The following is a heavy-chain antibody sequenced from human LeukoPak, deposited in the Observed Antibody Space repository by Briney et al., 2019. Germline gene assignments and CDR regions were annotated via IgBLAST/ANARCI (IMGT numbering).Heavy chain of an antibody. V-gene: IGHV4-61*01. D-gene: IGHD6-13*01. CDR1: GGSLSSGSYY. CDR2: IYYSGST. J-gene: IGHJ6*02. Sequence: SETLSLTCTVSGGSLSSGSYYWSWIRQPPGKGLEWIGYIYYSGSTNYNPSLKSRVTISVDTSKNQFSLKLSSVTAADTAVYYCARVAAAADTVSGMDVWGQGTTVTVSS. CDR3: ARVAAAADTVSGMDV.